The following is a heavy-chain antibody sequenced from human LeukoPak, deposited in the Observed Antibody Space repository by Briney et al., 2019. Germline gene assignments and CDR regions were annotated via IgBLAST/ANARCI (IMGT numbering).Heavy chain of an antibody. CDR2: IYYSGST. J-gene: IGHJ5*02. Sequence: PSETLSLTCTVSGGSISSYYWSWIRQPPGKGLEWIGYIYYSGSTNYNPSLKSRVTISVGTSKNQFSLKLSSVTAADTAVYYCARHGDCSSTSCPRPMGAWFDPWGQGTLVTVSS. V-gene: IGHV4-59*08. CDR1: GGSISSYY. CDR3: ARHGDCSSTSCPRPMGAWFDP. D-gene: IGHD2-2*01.